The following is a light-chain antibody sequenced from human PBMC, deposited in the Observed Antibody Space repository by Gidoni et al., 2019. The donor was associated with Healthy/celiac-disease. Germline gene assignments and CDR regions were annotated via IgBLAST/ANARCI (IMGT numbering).Light chain of an antibody. CDR2: AAS. Sequence: IQLTHSPSSLSASVGDRVTITCRASQGLSSYLAWYQQKPGKAPKLLIYAASPLQSGVPSRFSGSGSGTDFTLTISSLQPEDFATYYCQQLNSYPLTFGGGTKVEIK. CDR3: QQLNSYPLT. CDR1: QGLSSY. J-gene: IGKJ4*01. V-gene: IGKV1-9*01.